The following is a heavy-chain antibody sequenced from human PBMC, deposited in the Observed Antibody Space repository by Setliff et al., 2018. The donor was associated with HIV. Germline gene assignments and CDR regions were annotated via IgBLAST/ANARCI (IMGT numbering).Heavy chain of an antibody. CDR1: GFTFSSYS. CDR3: ARAPYHHDGSGFKPWAYAFDI. J-gene: IGHJ3*02. V-gene: IGHV3-21*01. D-gene: IGHD3-22*01. CDR2: ISSSSSYI. Sequence: GGSLRLSCAASGFTFSSYSMNWVRQAPGKGLEWVSSISSSSSYIFYADSVKGRFTISRDNAKNSLYLQRNSLRAEDTAVYSCARAPYHHDGSGFKPWAYAFDIWGQGTMVTVSS.